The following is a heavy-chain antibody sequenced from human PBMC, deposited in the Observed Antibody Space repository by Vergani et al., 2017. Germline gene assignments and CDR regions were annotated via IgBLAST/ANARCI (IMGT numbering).Heavy chain of an antibody. D-gene: IGHD2-21*02. Sequence: EVQLLESGGGLVQPGGSLRLSCAASGFTFSSYALSWVRQAPGKGREWVPAISGSGGSTYYADTVKGRFTISRDNSKNTLYLQMNSLRAEDTAVYYCAKWFVVTAIPDAFDIWGQGTMVTVSS. J-gene: IGHJ3*02. CDR2: ISGSGGST. CDR3: AKWFVVTAIPDAFDI. V-gene: IGHV3-23*01. CDR1: GFTFSSYA.